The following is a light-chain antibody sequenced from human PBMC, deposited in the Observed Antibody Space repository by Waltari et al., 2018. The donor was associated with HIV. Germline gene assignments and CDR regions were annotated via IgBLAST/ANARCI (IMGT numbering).Light chain of an antibody. CDR2: GAS. CDR3: QQYGSSPPT. J-gene: IGKJ2*01. V-gene: IGKV3-20*01. Sequence: EIVLTQSPGTLSLSPGDRATLSCRASQSVSSSYLAWYQQKPGQAPRLLIYGASSRATGIPDRFSGSGSGTDFTLTISRLEPEDFAVYFCQQYGSSPPTFGQGTNLEIK. CDR1: QSVSSSY.